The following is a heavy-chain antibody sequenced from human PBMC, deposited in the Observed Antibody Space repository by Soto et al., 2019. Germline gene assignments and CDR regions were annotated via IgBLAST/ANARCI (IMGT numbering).Heavy chain of an antibody. J-gene: IGHJ6*02. Sequence: GGSLRLSCAASGFTFSSYGMHWVRQAPGKGLEWVAVIWYDGSNKYYADSVKGRFTISRDNSKNTLYLQMNSLRAEDTAVYYCARWGYYYDSSGQGGMDVWGQGTTVTVSS. V-gene: IGHV3-33*01. CDR3: ARWGYYYDSSGQGGMDV. D-gene: IGHD3-22*01. CDR2: IWYDGSNK. CDR1: GFTFSSYG.